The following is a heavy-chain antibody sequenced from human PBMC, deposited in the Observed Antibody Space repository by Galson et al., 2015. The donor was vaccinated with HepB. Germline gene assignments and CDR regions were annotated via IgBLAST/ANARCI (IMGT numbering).Heavy chain of an antibody. CDR1: GGTFSSYA. D-gene: IGHD6-19*01. CDR2: IIPILGIA. CDR3: ATSAGGWEFDY. J-gene: IGHJ4*02. V-gene: IGHV1-69*04. Sequence: SVKVSCKASGGTFSSYAISWVRQAPGQGLEWMGRIIPILGIANYAQKFQGRVTITADKSTSTAYMELSSLRSEDTAVYYCATSAGGWEFDYWGQGTLVTVSS.